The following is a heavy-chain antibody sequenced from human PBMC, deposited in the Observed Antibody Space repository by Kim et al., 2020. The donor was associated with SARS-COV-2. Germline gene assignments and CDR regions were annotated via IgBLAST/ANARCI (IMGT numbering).Heavy chain of an antibody. Sequence: GGSLRPSCAASGFTFSDYYMSWIRQAPGKGLEWVSYISSSGSTIYYADSVKGRFTISRDNAKNSLYLQMNSLRAEDTAVYYCARGVQTPDDFGEYGLYYYYYYGMDVWGQGTTVTVSS. CDR3: ARGVQTPDDFGEYGLYYYYYYGMDV. V-gene: IGHV3-11*04. J-gene: IGHJ6*02. D-gene: IGHD3-10*01. CDR2: ISSSGSTI. CDR1: GFTFSDYY.